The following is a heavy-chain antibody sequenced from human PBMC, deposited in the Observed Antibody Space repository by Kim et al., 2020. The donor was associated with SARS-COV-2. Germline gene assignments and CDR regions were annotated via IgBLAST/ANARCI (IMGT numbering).Heavy chain of an antibody. J-gene: IGHJ6*02. V-gene: IGHV1-24*01. CDR2: FDPEDGAT. CDR1: GYTLTELS. D-gene: IGHD2-2*01. CDR3: ATARVVVPAATTTYYYYYYGMDV. Sequence: ASVKVSCKVSGYTLTELSMHWVRQAPGKGLEWMGGFDPEDGATIYAQKFQGRVTMTEDTSTDTAYMELSSLRSEDTAVYYCATARVVVPAATTTYYYYYYGMDVWGQGTTVTVSS.